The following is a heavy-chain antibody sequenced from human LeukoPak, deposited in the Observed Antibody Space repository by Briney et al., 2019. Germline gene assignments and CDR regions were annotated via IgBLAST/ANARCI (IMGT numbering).Heavy chain of an antibody. CDR3: ARGHDSSGYTFDY. CDR2: IYTSGGT. CDR1: GGSISSHY. J-gene: IGHJ4*02. D-gene: IGHD3-22*01. Sequence: SETLSLTCTVSGGSISSHYWSWIRQPAGKGLEWIGRIYTSGGTNYNPSLKSRVTMSVDTSKNQFSLRLDYVTAADTAVYYCARGHDSSGYTFDYWGQGTLVTVSS. V-gene: IGHV4-4*07.